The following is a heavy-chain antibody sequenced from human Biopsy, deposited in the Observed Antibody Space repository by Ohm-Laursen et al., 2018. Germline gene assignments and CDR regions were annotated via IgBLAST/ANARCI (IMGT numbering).Heavy chain of an antibody. Sequence: SSVKVSCKSSGGTFTNYAISWVRQAPGQGLEWMGGIIPIFGTANYAQKFQGRVAITADESTSTAYMEVSSLRSDDTAVYYCAIDGNDFLTDYLKIDQWGQGTLVTVSS. CDR2: IIPIFGTA. CDR1: GGTFTNYA. D-gene: IGHD3-9*01. CDR3: AIDGNDFLTDYLKIDQ. V-gene: IGHV1-69*01. J-gene: IGHJ4*02.